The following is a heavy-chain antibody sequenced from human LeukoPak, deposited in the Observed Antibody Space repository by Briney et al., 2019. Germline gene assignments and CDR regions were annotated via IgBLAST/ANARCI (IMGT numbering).Heavy chain of an antibody. Sequence: GESLRLSCAVSGLTFSIYWMCWVRQTPGKGLEWVANINPDGTEKYYVDSVKGRFTISRDNAKNSLYLQMNGLRAEDTAVYYCVRGHHGLEIWGQGTMVTVSS. CDR3: VRGHHGLEI. J-gene: IGHJ3*02. V-gene: IGHV3-7*01. CDR2: INPDGTEK. CDR1: GLTFSIYW.